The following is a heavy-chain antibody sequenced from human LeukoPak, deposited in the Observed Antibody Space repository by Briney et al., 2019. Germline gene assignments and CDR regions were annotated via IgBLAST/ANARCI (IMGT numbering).Heavy chain of an antibody. J-gene: IGHJ5*02. CDR1: GGSFNNYY. CDR2: INHSGST. Sequence: PSETLSLTCTVSGGSFNNYYWSWVRQPPGKGLEWIGEINHSGSTNYNPSLKSRVTISVDTSKNQFSLELSSVTAADTAVYYCARSIAATLWAGWFDPWGQGTLVTVSS. CDR3: ARSIAATLWAGWFDP. V-gene: IGHV4-34*01. D-gene: IGHD6-6*01.